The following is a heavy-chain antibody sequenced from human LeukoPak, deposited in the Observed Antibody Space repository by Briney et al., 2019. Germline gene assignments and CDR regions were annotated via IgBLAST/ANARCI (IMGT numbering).Heavy chain of an antibody. V-gene: IGHV1-69*13. CDR2: IIPIFGTA. Sequence: SVKVSCKASGGTFSSYAISWVRQAPGQGLEWMGGIIPIFGTANYAQKFQGRVTITADESTSTAYMELSSLRSEDTAVYYCAKDLGEVGGPFDYWGQGTLVTVSS. D-gene: IGHD1-26*01. J-gene: IGHJ4*02. CDR1: GGTFSSYA. CDR3: AKDLGEVGGPFDY.